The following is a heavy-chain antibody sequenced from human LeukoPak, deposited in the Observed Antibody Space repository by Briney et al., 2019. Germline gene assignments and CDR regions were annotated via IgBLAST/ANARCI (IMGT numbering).Heavy chain of an antibody. CDR2: INHSGST. Sequence: SETLSLTCAVYGGSFSGYYWSWIRQPPGKGLEWIGEINHSGSTNYNPSLNSRITITVETSKKQFSLRLSLVTAADTAVYYCARALSVTTFVDWGQGTLVTVSS. CDR3: ARALSVTTFVD. CDR1: GGSFSGYY. D-gene: IGHD4-11*01. V-gene: IGHV4-34*01. J-gene: IGHJ4*02.